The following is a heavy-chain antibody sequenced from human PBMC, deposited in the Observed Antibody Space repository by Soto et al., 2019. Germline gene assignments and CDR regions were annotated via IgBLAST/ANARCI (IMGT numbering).Heavy chain of an antibody. D-gene: IGHD3-3*01. CDR1: GLTFGSRA. J-gene: IGHJ3*02. CDR2: IKEEGSDK. CDR3: VRNNRFAFDI. V-gene: IGHV3-7*01. Sequence: EVQLLESGGDLIQPGGSLRLSCVASGLTFGSRAMSWVRQSPGEGLEWVTNIKEEGSDKYYVDSVKGRFTISRDNAKNSLYLQMNSLRVEDTAVYYCVRNNRFAFDIWGQGTVVTVSS.